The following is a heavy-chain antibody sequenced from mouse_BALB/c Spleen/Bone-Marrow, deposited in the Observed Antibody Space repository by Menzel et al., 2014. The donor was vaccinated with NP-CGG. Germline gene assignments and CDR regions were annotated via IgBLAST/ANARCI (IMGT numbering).Heavy chain of an antibody. J-gene: IGHJ1*01. Sequence: QVQLQQSGAELVKPGASVKLSCKASGYTFSSYYMYWVKQRPGQGLEWIGEINPSNGGTKFNEKFKSKATLTVDKSSCTAYMQLSSLTSEDSAVYYCTRSNYGYWYFDVWGAGTTVTVSS. CDR1: GYTFSSYY. CDR3: TRSNYGYWYFDV. V-gene: IGHV1S81*02. CDR2: INPSNGGT. D-gene: IGHD1-1*01.